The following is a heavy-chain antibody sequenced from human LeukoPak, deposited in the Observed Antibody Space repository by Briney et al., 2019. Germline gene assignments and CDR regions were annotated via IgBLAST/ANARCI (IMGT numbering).Heavy chain of an antibody. CDR1: GGSISSTTYC. V-gene: IGHV4-39*01. D-gene: IGHD4-17*01. Sequence: PSETLSLTFTVSGGSISSTTYCWGWIRQSPGKGLEWLGCLQYGGNTHYNPSLYYNPSLKSRVTISIDASKSQFSLTLTSVTAADMAVYYCAGDYGGYEGWFDPWGQGMLVTVSS. J-gene: IGHJ5*02. CDR2: LQYGGNTHYNPSL. CDR3: AGDYGGYEGWFDP.